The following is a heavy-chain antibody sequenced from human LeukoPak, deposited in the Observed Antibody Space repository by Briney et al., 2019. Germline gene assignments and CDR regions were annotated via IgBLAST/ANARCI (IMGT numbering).Heavy chain of an antibody. Sequence: SETLSLTCTVSGGSISSSSYYWGWIRQPPGKGLEWIGSIYYSGSTYYNPSVKSRVTISVDTSKNQFSLKLSSVTAADTAVYYCARASIAARPTRGYYYYMDVWGKGTTVTVSS. D-gene: IGHD6-6*01. J-gene: IGHJ6*03. CDR3: ARASIAARPTRGYYYYMDV. CDR1: GGSISSSSYY. V-gene: IGHV4-39*07. CDR2: IYYSGST.